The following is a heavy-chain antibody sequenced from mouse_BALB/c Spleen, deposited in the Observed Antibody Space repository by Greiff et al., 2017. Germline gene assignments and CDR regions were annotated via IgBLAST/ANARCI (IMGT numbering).Heavy chain of an antibody. V-gene: IGHV5-17*02. CDR3: ARSHYYGSSYNAMDY. CDR2: ISSGSSTI. J-gene: IGHJ4*01. CDR1: GFTFSSFG. Sequence: EVKLVESGGGLVQPGGSRKLSCAASGFTFSSFGMHWVRQAPEKGLEWVAYISSGSSTIYYADTVKGRFTISRDNPKNTLFLQMTSLRSEDTAMYYCARSHYYGSSYNAMDYWGQGTSVTVSS. D-gene: IGHD1-1*01.